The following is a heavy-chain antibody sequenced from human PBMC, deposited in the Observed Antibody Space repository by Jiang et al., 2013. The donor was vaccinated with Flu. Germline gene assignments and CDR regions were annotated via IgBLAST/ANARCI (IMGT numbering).Heavy chain of an antibody. D-gene: IGHD3-16*01. V-gene: IGHV5-10-1*03. Sequence: VQLVESGAEVKKPGESLRISCKGSGYSFTSYWIIWVRQMPGKGLEWMGRIDPTDSYTNYSPSFQGHVTISADKSISTAYLQWSSLKASDTAMYYCARPRVKEGDYYYGMDVWGQGTTVTVSS. CDR1: GYSFTSYW. CDR2: IDPTDSYT. J-gene: IGHJ6*02. CDR3: ARPRVKEGDYYYGMDV.